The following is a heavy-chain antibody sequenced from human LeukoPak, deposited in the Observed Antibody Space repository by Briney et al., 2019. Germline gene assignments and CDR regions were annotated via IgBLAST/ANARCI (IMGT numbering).Heavy chain of an antibody. CDR2: IYTSGST. V-gene: IGHV4-4*07. J-gene: IGHJ5*02. CDR1: GGSISSYH. CDR3: ARVVVTGNWFDP. D-gene: IGHD2-21*01. Sequence: SETLSLTCTVSGGSISSYHWSWIRQPAGKGLEWIGRIYTSGSTNYNPSLKRRVTMSVDTSKNQFSLKLSSVTAADTAVYYCARVVVTGNWFDPWGQGTLVTVSS.